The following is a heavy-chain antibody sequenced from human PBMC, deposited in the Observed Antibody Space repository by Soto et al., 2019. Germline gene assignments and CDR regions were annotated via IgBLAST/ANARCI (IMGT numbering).Heavy chain of an antibody. J-gene: IGHJ5*02. CDR3: ARELLAPTGGWFDP. Sequence: QVHLQESGPGLVKPSQTLSLACTVTGYSMARSGDYWGWIRQVPGQGLEWLGYIFFRGTTYYNPSFKSRVIMSVDTSRNQFFLNLAAGTAADTGVYYCARELLAPTGGWFDPWGQGTLVRVSS. D-gene: IGHD7-27*01. CDR1: GYSMARSGDY. V-gene: IGHV4-31*03. CDR2: IFFRGTT.